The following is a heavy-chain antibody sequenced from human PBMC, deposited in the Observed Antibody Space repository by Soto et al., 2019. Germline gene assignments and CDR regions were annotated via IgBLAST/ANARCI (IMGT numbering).Heavy chain of an antibody. J-gene: IGHJ4*02. Sequence: EVQMVESGGGLVQPGGSLRLSCAASGFTFSSYAMSWVRQAPGKGLAWVSGISVSGGSTYYADSVKGRFTISRDNSKNTLYLQMNSLRAEDTAVYYCASNTRYDPPDYWGQGTLVTVSS. CDR3: ASNTRYDPPDY. V-gene: IGHV3-23*04. CDR2: ISVSGGST. D-gene: IGHD3-16*01. CDR1: GFTFSSYA.